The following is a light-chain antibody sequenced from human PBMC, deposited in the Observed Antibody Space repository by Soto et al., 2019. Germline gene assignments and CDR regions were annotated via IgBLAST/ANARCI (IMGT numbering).Light chain of an antibody. CDR3: QQYNNWPPWT. J-gene: IGKJ1*01. CDR2: GAS. V-gene: IGKV3-15*01. Sequence: EIVMTQSPATLSVSPGERATLSCRASQSVSSNLAWYQQKPGQAPRLLIYGASTRATGIPARFSGSGSGTEFTLTIRSLQSDDVAVYYCQQYNNWPPWTFGQGTKVEI. CDR1: QSVSSN.